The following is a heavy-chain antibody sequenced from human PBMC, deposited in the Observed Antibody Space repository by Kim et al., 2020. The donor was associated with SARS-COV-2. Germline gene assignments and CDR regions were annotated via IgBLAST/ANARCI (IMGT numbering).Heavy chain of an antibody. J-gene: IGHJ4*02. CDR2: IDSSSSTI. V-gene: IGHV3-48*04. Sequence: GGSLRLSCAASGFTFSSYSMSWVRQAPGAGLEWVSYIDSSSSTIYYADSVKSRFTLSRDNAKKSLYLQMHSLRAEDTAVYYCARDIPQRYYFDYWGQGTLVTVSS. CDR3: ARDIPQRYYFDY. CDR1: GFTFSSYS. D-gene: IGHD1-1*01.